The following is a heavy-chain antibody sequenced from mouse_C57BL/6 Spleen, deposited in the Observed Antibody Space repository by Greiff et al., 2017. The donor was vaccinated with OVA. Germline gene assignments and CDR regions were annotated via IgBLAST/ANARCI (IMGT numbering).Heavy chain of an antibody. CDR3: ARWGSSSTSYLDY. V-gene: IGHV1-82*01. Sequence: VQLQQSGPELVKPGASVKISCKASGYAFSRSWMNWVKQRPGKGLEWIGRIYPGDGDTNYNGKFKGKATLTADKSSSTAYMQLSSLTSEDSAVYFCARWGSSSTSYLDYWGQGTTLTVSS. CDR2: IYPGDGDT. D-gene: IGHD1-1*01. J-gene: IGHJ2*01. CDR1: GYAFSRSW.